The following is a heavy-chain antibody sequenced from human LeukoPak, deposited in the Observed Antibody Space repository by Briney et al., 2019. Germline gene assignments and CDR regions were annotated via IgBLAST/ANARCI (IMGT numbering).Heavy chain of an antibody. CDR2: ISHDGTVQ. CDR3: AKEGPRMASSYFDY. J-gene: IGHJ4*02. CDR1: GFTFSSYG. V-gene: IGHV3-30*18. D-gene: IGHD2-8*01. Sequence: PGGSLRLSCAASGFTFSSYGMQCVRQAPGKGLEWVAVISHDGTVQHYSDSVKGRFTISRDNSDNTLYLQMHSLRDEDTAMYDCAKEGPRMASSYFDYRGQGTLITVSS.